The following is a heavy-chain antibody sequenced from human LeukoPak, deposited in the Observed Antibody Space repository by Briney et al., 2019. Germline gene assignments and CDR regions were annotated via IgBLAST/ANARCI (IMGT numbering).Heavy chain of an antibody. CDR3: ARAEGGYNYGTY. J-gene: IGHJ4*02. Sequence: SETLSLTCTVSGGSISSSSYYWAWIRQPPGKGLEWIASFYSGGSTFYNPSLKSRVTISIDRSKNQFSLRLTSVTAADMAVYYCARAEGGYNYGTYWGQGTLVTVSS. CDR2: FYSGGST. V-gene: IGHV4-39*07. D-gene: IGHD5-18*01. CDR1: GGSISSSSYY.